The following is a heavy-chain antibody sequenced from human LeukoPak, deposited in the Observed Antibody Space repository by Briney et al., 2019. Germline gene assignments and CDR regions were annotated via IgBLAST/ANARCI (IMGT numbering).Heavy chain of an antibody. CDR3: ARLRENWNDLDY. Sequence: PETLSLTGAVSGYSISSGYYWGWIRQPPGKELEWIGSIYHSGRTSYNPSLKNRVTISVDTSKNQFSLKLTSVTAADTAVYYCARLRENWNDLDYWGQGTLVTVSS. CDR1: GYSISSGYY. CDR2: IYHSGRT. V-gene: IGHV4-38-2*01. D-gene: IGHD1-1*01. J-gene: IGHJ4*02.